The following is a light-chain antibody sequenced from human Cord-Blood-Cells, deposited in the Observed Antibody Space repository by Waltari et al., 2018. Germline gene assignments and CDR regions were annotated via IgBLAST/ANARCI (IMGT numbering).Light chain of an antibody. CDR1: QSVSSSY. J-gene: IGKJ4*01. CDR3: QQYGSSPT. Sequence: EIVLTQSPGTLSLSPGERATLSCRASQSVSSSYLAWYQQKPGQAPRLLIYGASSRATCIPDRFSGSGSGTGFTLTISRLEPEDFAVYYCQQYGSSPTFGGGTKVEIK. CDR2: GAS. V-gene: IGKV3-20*01.